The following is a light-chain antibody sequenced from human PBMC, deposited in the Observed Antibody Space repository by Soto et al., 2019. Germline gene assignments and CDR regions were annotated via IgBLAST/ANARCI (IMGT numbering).Light chain of an antibody. CDR1: QSVSNNY. CDR2: GAS. V-gene: IGKV3-20*01. J-gene: IGKJ1*01. CDR3: QQYAATPRT. Sequence: EVVLTQSPGTLSLSPRERATLSCRASQSVSNNYLPWYQHKPGQAPRLLIYGASNRAPGIPDRFSGSGSGPDSTLTISRLEPEDFAVYYCQQYAATPRTFGQGTLVEVK.